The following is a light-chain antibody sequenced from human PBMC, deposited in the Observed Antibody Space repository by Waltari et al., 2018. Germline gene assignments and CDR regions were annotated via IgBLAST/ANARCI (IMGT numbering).Light chain of an antibody. CDR3: QQYADSPLT. CDR2: GAS. V-gene: IGKV3-20*01. CDR1: QNINTRY. J-gene: IGKJ1*01. Sequence: EIVLTQSPGTLCLSPGERAALSCRASQNINTRYLACDQQKPGQAPRLLIHGASSRASGIPDRISGSGSGTDFTLTISSLEPEDFAVYYCQQYADSPLTFGQGTKVEIK.